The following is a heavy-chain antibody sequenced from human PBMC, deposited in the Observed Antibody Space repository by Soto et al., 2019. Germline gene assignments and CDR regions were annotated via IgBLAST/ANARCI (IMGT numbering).Heavy chain of an antibody. D-gene: IGHD2-21*02. V-gene: IGHV3-30-3*01. CDR2: ISYDGSNK. J-gene: IGHJ6*02. CDR3: ARDTFRGGDYIIFIDLYYYGMDV. CDR1: GFTFSSYA. Sequence: QVQLVESGGGVVQPGRSLRLSCAASGFTFSSYAMHWVRQAPGKGLEWVAVISYDGSNKYYADSVKGRFTISRDNSKNTLYLQMNSLRAEDTAVYYCARDTFRGGDYIIFIDLYYYGMDVWGQGTTVTVSS.